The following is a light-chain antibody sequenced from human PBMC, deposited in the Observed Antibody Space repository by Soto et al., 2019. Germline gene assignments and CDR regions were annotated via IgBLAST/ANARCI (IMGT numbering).Light chain of an antibody. V-gene: IGKV3-15*01. J-gene: IGKJ5*01. CDR3: QQYNNWLIT. CDR1: QTIGDK. CDR2: GAS. Sequence: EVVMTQSPATLSVSPGERATLSCRASQTIGDKLAWYQQKPGQAPRLLISGASTRATAIPARFSGSGSGTDFTLSISSLQSEDFALYYCQQYNNWLITFGQGTRLEIK.